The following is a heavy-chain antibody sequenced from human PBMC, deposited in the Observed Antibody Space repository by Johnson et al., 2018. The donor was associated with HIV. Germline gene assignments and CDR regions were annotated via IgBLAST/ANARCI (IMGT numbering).Heavy chain of an antibody. CDR2: IRWNSGSI. Sequence: VQLVESGGGLVQPGGSLRLSCADSGFTFSRYWMHWVRQAPGKGLEWVSGIRWNSGSIGYADSVKGRFTISRDNAKNSLYLQMNRLRAEDTALYYCAKNPGMAGGAFDIWGQGTMVTVSS. CDR3: AKNPGMAGGAFDI. V-gene: IGHV3-9*01. J-gene: IGHJ3*02. CDR1: GFTFSRYW. D-gene: IGHD5-24*01.